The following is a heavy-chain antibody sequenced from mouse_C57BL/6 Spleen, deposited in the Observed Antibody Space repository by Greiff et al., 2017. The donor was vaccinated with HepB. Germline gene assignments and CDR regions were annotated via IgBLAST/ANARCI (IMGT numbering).Heavy chain of an antibody. CDR2: IDPSDSYT. Sequence: QVQLQQPGAELVRPGTSVKLSCKASGYTLTSYWMHWVKQRPGQGLEWIGVIDPSDSYTNYNQKFKGKATLTVDTSSSTAYMQLSSLTSEDSAVYYCASRFAYWGQGTLVTVSA. J-gene: IGHJ3*01. V-gene: IGHV1-59*01. CDR1: GYTLTSYW. CDR3: ASRFAY.